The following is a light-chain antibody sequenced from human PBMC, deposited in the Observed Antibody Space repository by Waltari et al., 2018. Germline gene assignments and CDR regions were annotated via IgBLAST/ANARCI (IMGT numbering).Light chain of an antibody. CDR1: QSVGRS. Sequence: EIVLTQSPGTLSLSPGETATLSCRASQSVGRSLAWYQQKPGQAPRLLIYNIVNRATGIPDRFSGSGSWTDFTLTISRLEPEDFVVYYCQHYVRLPATFGQGTKVEIK. V-gene: IGKV3-20*01. CDR2: NIV. CDR3: QHYVRLPAT. J-gene: IGKJ1*01.